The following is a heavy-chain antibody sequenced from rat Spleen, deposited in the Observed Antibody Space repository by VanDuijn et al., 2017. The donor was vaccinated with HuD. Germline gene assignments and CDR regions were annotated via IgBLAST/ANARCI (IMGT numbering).Heavy chain of an antibody. J-gene: IGHJ2*01. CDR1: GFTFSDYD. CDR2: ISYDGSST. D-gene: IGHD1-5*01. Sequence: EVQLVESGGGLVQPGRSLKLSCAASGFTFSDYDVAWVRQAPRKGLEWVASISYDGSSTYYGDSVRGRFTISRDNAKSSLYLQMDSLRSEDTATYYCARPLGTGDYWGQGVMVTVSS. CDR3: ARPLGTGDY. V-gene: IGHV5-7*01.